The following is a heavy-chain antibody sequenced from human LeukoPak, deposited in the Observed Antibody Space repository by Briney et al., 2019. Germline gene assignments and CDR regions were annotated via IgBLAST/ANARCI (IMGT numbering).Heavy chain of an antibody. Sequence: SETLSLTCTVSGGSISSYYWSWIRQPPGKGLEWIGYIYYSGSTNYNPSLKSRVTISVDTSKNQFSLKLSSVTAADTAVYYCARQDSSWYGLGYWGQGTLVTVSS. D-gene: IGHD6-13*01. CDR3: ARQDSSWYGLGY. J-gene: IGHJ4*02. CDR2: IYYSGST. CDR1: GGSISSYY. V-gene: IGHV4-59*08.